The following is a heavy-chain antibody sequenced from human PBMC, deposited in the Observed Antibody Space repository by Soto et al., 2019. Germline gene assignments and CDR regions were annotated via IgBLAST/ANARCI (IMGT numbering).Heavy chain of an antibody. CDR3: AKQGLASLATYCTTGDCHYAFDV. V-gene: IGHV3-23*01. J-gene: IGHJ3*01. CDR2: ISGGGDGT. CDR1: GFTFYNYA. D-gene: IGHD2-8*01. Sequence: EVQLLESGGGLVRPGGSLRLSCAASGFTFYNYAMNWVRQAPGKGLEWVSTISGGGDGTYYADSVKGRFTISRDNSRNTVYLQTNILRAEDTAVYYCAKQGLASLATYCTTGDCHYAFDVWGQGTLVTVSS.